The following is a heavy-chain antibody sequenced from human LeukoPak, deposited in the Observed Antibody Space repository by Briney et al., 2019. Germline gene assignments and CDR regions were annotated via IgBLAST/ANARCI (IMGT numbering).Heavy chain of an antibody. V-gene: IGHV4-34*01. CDR2: INHSGST. J-gene: IGHJ6*03. Sequence: SETLSLTCAVYGGSFSGYYWSWIRQPPGKGLEWIGEINHSGSTNYNPSLKSRVTISVDTSKNQFSLKLSSVTAADTAVYYCARGIVVVVPAAISRFDYYCYMDVWGKGTTVTVSS. CDR1: GGSFSGYY. CDR3: ARGIVVVVPAAISRFDYYCYMDV. D-gene: IGHD2-2*02.